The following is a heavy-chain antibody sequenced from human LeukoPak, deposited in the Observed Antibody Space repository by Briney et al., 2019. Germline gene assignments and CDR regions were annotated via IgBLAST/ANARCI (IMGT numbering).Heavy chain of an antibody. V-gene: IGHV3-20*04. CDR2: INWNGAIT. D-gene: IGHD3-22*01. CDR1: GFTFVDYG. CDR3: AKARYYYDSNNYFDY. Sequence: GGSLRLSCAPSGFTFVDYGLSWVRRAPGKGLEWLCAINWNGAITDYADSVRRRFTISRDNAKNSLYLQMNSLRAEDTALYYCAKARYYYDSNNYFDYWGQGTLVTVSS. J-gene: IGHJ4*02.